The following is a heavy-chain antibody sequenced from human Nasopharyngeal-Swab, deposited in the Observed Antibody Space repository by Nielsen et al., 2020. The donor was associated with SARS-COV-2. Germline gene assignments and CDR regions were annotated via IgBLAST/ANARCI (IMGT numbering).Heavy chain of an antibody. CDR3: AREVPYSGHDDAFDI. V-gene: IGHV3-48*03. D-gene: IGHD5-12*01. Sequence: GESLKISCAASGLGFSNYEMNWVRQAPGKGLEWISYISTTTATIYYADSVKGRFTIARDNDKNSLYLQMNSLRAEDTAVYYCAREVPYSGHDDAFDIWGQGTMVTVSA. CDR2: ISTTTATI. J-gene: IGHJ3*02. CDR1: GLGFSNYE.